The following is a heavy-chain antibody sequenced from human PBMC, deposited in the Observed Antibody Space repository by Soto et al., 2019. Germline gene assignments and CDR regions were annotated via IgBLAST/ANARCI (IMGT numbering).Heavy chain of an antibody. CDR2: INHSGSI. CDR1: CGSFSGQY. V-gene: IGHV4-34*01. CDR3: AGYDTSGPHWGSACDI. D-gene: IGHD3-22*01. J-gene: IGHJ3*02. Sequence: SETLSLTCAVSCGSFSGQYWSWIRQPPGKGLERIGEINHSGSINYNPSIESRVTISEDTSKNQFSLKLSSVTAADTAVYYCAGYDTSGPHWGSACDIWGQGTMVT.